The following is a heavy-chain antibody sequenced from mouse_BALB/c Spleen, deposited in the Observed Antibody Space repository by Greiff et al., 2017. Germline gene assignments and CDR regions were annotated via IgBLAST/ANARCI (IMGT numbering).Heavy chain of an antibody. CDR2: IWSGGST. Sequence: QVQLQQSGPGLVQPSQSLSITCTVSGFSLTSYGVHWVRQSPGKGLEWLGVIWSGGSTDYNAAFISRLSISKDNSKSQVFFKMNSLQANDTAIYYCASLITTVYYYAMDYWGQGTSVTVSS. J-gene: IGHJ4*01. CDR3: ASLITTVYYYAMDY. D-gene: IGHD1-1*01. CDR1: GFSLTSYG. V-gene: IGHV2-2*02.